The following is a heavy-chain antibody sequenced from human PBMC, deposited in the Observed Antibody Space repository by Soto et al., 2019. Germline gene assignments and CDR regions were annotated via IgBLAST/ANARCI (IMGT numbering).Heavy chain of an antibody. CDR2: IWYAASNK. CDR3: ARGRVDGGELDL. V-gene: IGHV3-33*01. Sequence: VQLVESGGGVVQPGRSLRLSCAASGFTFRTYGLYWVRQAPGKGLEWVAVIWYAASNKYYADSVKDRFTISRDNSENTLYLQMNSLRAEDTAVYYCARGRVDGGELDLWGQGTLVTVSS. D-gene: IGHD1-26*01. CDR1: GFTFRTYG. J-gene: IGHJ4*02.